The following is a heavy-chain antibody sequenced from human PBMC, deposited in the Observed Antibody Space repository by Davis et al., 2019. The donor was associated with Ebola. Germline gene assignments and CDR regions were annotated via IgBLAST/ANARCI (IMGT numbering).Heavy chain of an antibody. CDR2: IYSGGST. V-gene: IGHV3-53*01. Sequence: PGGSLRLSCAASGFSVSSDYMSWVRQAPGKGLEWVSVIYSGGSTYSADSVKGRFTISRDNSKNTLYLQMKSLRAEDTAVYYCAKRGERQWLPLDYWGQGTLVTVSS. D-gene: IGHD6-19*01. CDR1: GFSVSSDY. CDR3: AKRGERQWLPLDY. J-gene: IGHJ4*02.